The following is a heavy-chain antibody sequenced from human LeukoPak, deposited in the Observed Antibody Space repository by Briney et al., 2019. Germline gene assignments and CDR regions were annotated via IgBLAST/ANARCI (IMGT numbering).Heavy chain of an antibody. D-gene: IGHD3-10*01. CDR1: GFTFSSYG. CDR3: AKDQPGSPNAFDI. CDR2: IWYDGSIQ. J-gene: IGHJ3*02. V-gene: IGHV3-33*06. Sequence: PGGSLRLSCAASGFTFSSYGMHWVRQAPGKGLEWVAAIWYDGSIQYYADSVKGRFTISRDNPKNTLYLQMNSLRAEDTAVYYCAKDQPGSPNAFDIGGQGKMVTVSS.